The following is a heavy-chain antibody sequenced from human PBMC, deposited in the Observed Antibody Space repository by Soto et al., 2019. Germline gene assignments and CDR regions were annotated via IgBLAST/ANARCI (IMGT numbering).Heavy chain of an antibody. Sequence: SETLSLTCAVSVGSISSGGYSWSWIRQPPGKGLEWIGYIYHSGSTYYNPSLKSRVTISVDRSKNQFSLKLSSVTAADTAVYYCARERGRITGTDRTTYFDYWGQGTLVTVSS. J-gene: IGHJ4*02. CDR3: ARERGRITGTDRTTYFDY. CDR2: IYHSGST. V-gene: IGHV4-30-2*01. CDR1: VGSISSGGYS. D-gene: IGHD1-7*01.